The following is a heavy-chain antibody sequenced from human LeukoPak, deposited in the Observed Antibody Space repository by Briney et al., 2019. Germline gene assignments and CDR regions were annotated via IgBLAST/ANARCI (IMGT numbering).Heavy chain of an antibody. Sequence: PGESLKISCKGSGYSFTSYWIGWVRQMPGKGLEWMGIIYPGDSDTTYSPSFQGQVTISADESITTAYLQWSTLKASDTAMYYCARIRLVAASLEAFDIWGQGTMVTVSS. V-gene: IGHV5-51*01. CDR2: IYPGDSDT. CDR3: ARIRLVAASLEAFDI. D-gene: IGHD2-15*01. CDR1: GYSFTSYW. J-gene: IGHJ3*02.